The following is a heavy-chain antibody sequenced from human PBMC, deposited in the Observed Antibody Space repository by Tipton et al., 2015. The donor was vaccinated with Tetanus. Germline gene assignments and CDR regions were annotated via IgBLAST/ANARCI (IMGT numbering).Heavy chain of an antibody. J-gene: IGHJ5*02. CDR3: ARHEPERSDYGDYLNCFDP. D-gene: IGHD4-17*01. Sequence: TLSLTCSIFGGSVSSGSYYWAWIRQPPGKGLEYIGYILYGGATHYNPSLHSRVTISVDTSKNQFSLKLSSVTAADTAFYYCARHEPERSDYGDYLNCFDPWGQGTLVTVSS. V-gene: IGHV4-39*01. CDR2: ILYGGAT. CDR1: GGSVSSGSYY.